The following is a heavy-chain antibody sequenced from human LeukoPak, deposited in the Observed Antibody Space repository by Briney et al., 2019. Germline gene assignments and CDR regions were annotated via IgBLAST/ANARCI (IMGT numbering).Heavy chain of an antibody. J-gene: IGHJ4*02. CDR2: IKQDGTEK. CDR3: ARERYGGNGDLDY. D-gene: IGHD4-23*01. Sequence: GGSLRLSCAASGFIFSGFWMTWVRQAPGKGLEWVANIKQDGTEKYYVDSVKGRFTISRDNAKNSLYLQMNSLRVEDTAVYYCARERYGGNGDLDYWGQGTLVTVSS. CDR1: GFIFSGFW. V-gene: IGHV3-7*03.